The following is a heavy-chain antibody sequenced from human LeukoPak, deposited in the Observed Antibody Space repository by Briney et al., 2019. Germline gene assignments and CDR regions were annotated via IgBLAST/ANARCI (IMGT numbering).Heavy chain of an antibody. CDR2: INPNSGGT. CDR1: GYTFTGYY. V-gene: IGHV1-2*02. CDR3: ARGPFDYYDRTQTYMDV. Sequence: ASVKVSCKASGYTFTGYYMHWVRQAPGQGLEWMGWINPNSGGTNYAQKFQGRVTMTRDTSISTAYMELSRQRSDDTAVYYCARGPFDYYDRTQTYMDVWGKGTTVTVSS. D-gene: IGHD3-22*01. J-gene: IGHJ6*03.